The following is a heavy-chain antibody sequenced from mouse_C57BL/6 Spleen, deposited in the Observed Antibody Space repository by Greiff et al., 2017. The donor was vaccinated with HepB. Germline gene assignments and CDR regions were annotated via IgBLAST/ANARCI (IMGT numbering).Heavy chain of an antibody. CDR3: ARGDPDY. Sequence: VQLQQSGAELVRPGASVKLSCKASGYTFTDYYINWVKQRPGQGLEWIARIYPGSGNTYYNEKFKGKATLTAEKSSSTAYMQLSSLTSEDSAVYFCARGDPDYWGQGTTLPVSS. CDR1: GYTFTDYY. J-gene: IGHJ2*01. CDR2: IYPGSGNT. V-gene: IGHV1-76*01.